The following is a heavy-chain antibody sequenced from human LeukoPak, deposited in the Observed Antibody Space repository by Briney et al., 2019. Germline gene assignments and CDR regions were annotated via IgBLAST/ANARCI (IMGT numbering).Heavy chain of an antibody. CDR3: ARESDILTGYPLDY. J-gene: IGHJ4*02. CDR1: GFTFSSYG. Sequence: GGSLRLSCAASGFTFSSYGMHWVRQAPGKGLEWVAFIRYDGSNKYYADSVKGRFTISRDNSKNTLYLQMNSLRAEDTAVYYCARESDILTGYPLDYWGQGTLVTVSS. CDR2: IRYDGSNK. V-gene: IGHV3-30*02. D-gene: IGHD3-9*01.